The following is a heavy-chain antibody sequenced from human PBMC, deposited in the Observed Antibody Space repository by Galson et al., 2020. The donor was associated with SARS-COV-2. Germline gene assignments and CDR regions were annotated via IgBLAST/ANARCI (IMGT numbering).Heavy chain of an antibody. CDR1: GYTFTGYY. J-gene: IGHJ4*02. CDR2: INPNSGGT. CDR3: ARGRVIRYSSSCPLDY. Sequence: ASVKVSCKASGYTFTGYYMHWVRQAPGQGLEWMGWINPNSGGTNYAQKFQGRVTMTRDTSISTAYMELSRLRSDDTAVYYCARGRVIRYSSSCPLDYWGQGTLVTVSS. D-gene: IGHD6-13*01. V-gene: IGHV1-2*02.